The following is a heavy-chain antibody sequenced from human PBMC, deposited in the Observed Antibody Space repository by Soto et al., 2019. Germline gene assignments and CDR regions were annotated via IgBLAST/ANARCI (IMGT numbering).Heavy chain of an antibody. J-gene: IGHJ5*02. CDR2: IYYSGST. V-gene: IGHV4-31*02. CDR3: ARRSLEWLYWFDP. CDR1: VGSFAMVGYS. D-gene: IGHD3-3*01. Sequence: QVKLQERGPGRLKLSKPCSFTGISPVGSFAMVGYSGSWTGKHPGRALEWIGYIYYSGSTYYNPSLKSRVTISVDTSKNQFSLKLSSVTAADTAVYYCARRSLEWLYWFDPWGQGTLVTVSS.